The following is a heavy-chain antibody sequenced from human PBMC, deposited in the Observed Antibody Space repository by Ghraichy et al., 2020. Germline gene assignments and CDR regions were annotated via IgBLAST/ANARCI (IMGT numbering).Heavy chain of an antibody. Sequence: SETLSLTCTVSGYSISSGYFWGWIRQSPGRGLQWIGSISHRGSAYYSLSLGYRVTISRDTSKNQFSLQLSSVTAADTAVYYCARGGTPAYKYYFGLDLWGQGITVTVS. CDR2: ISHRGSA. CDR3: ARGGTPAYKYYFGLDL. CDR1: GYSISSGYF. J-gene: IGHJ6*02. V-gene: IGHV4-38-2*02.